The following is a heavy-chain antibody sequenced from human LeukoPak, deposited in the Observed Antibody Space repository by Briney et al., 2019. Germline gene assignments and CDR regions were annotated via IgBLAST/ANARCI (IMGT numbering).Heavy chain of an antibody. D-gene: IGHD3-10*01. Sequence: GGSLRLSCAVSGFIVSSNYMSWVRQAPGKGLEWVSSISEFGNDPSYADSVKGRFTISRDDSRNTLYLQMNSLRAEDTAVYYCAKQFVDVWGQGTLVTVSS. J-gene: IGHJ5*02. V-gene: IGHV3-23*01. CDR3: AKQFVDV. CDR1: GFIVSSNY. CDR2: ISEFGNDP.